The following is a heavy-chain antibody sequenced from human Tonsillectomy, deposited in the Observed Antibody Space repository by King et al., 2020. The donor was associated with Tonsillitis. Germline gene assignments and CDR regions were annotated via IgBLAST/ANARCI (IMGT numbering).Heavy chain of an antibody. V-gene: IGHV3-30*18. D-gene: IGHD6-19*01. CDR3: AKDPSRGWFFDY. CDR2: ILYDGSNK. CDR1: GFTFSSYG. J-gene: IGHJ4*02. Sequence: VQLVESGGGVVQPGRSLRLSCAASGFTFSSYGMHWVRQAPGKGLEWVALILYDGSNKYYGDSVKGRFTISRDNSKNTLYLQMNSLRAEDTAVYYCAKDPSRGWFFDYWGQGTLVTVSS.